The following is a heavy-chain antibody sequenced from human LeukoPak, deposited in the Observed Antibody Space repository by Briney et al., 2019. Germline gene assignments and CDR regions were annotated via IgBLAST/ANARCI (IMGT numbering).Heavy chain of an antibody. CDR3: TRLFRGEIYHYYMDV. V-gene: IGHV3-30*02. Sequence: GGSLRLSCAASGFTFSSYGMHWVRQAPGKGLERVSFIRYDGSNKYYTDSVKGRFTISRDNSKNTLYLQMNSLKTEDTAVYYCTRLFRGEIYHYYMDVWGKGTTVTISS. CDR2: IRYDGSNK. CDR1: GFTFSSYG. D-gene: IGHD3-16*01. J-gene: IGHJ6*03.